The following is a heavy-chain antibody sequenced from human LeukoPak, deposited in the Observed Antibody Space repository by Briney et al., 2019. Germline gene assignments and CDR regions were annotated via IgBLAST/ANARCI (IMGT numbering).Heavy chain of an antibody. J-gene: IGHJ3*02. Sequence: GGSLRLSCAASEFTLSSYALNWVRQAPGKGLEWVSTMISSGSTYYADSVKGRFTISRDNYKNTLYLQMNSLRAEDTAEYYCAKGGGGILGDAFDIWGQGTMVTVSS. D-gene: IGHD2-15*01. CDR2: MISSGST. CDR3: AKGGGGILGDAFDI. CDR1: EFTLSSYA. V-gene: IGHV3-23*01.